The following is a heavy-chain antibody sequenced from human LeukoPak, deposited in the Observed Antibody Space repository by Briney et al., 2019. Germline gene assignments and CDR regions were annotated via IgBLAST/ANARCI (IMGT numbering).Heavy chain of an antibody. CDR1: GFTFSSYC. CDR2: IWYDGSNK. V-gene: IGHV3-33*01. CDR3: ARDGSSGWYWVDY. D-gene: IGHD6-19*01. Sequence: PGGAPMLLRSTAGFTFSSYCKHRGRQAPGKGGGWGAVIWYDGSNKYYADSVKGRFTISRDNSKNTLYLQMNSLRAEDTAVYYCARDGSSGWYWVDYWGQGTLVTVSS. J-gene: IGHJ4*02.